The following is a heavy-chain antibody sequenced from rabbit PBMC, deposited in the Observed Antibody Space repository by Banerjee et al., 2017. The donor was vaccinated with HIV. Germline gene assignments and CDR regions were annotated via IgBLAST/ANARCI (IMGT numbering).Heavy chain of an antibody. CDR1: GFSLSNNYV. J-gene: IGHJ4*01. V-gene: IGHV1S40*01. Sequence: GFSLSNNYVMCWVHQAPGKGLEWIACINSNTGNTVYASWAKGRFTISETSSTTVTLQMTSLTAADTATYFCARSNDWGLEYFHLWGQGTLVTVS. CDR2: INSNTGNT. D-gene: IGHD4-1*01. CDR3: ARSNDWGLEYFHL.